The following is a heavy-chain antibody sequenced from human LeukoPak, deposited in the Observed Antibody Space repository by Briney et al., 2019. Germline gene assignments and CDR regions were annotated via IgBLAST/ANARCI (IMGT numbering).Heavy chain of an antibody. D-gene: IGHD3-10*01. CDR1: GLTFRNYA. J-gene: IGHJ4*02. V-gene: IGHV3-23*01. Sequence: GSLRLSCAASGLTFRNYAMNWVRQAPGRGLEWVSSISPGGGTTYYADSVKGRFTISRDNSENTLYVEMNSLRAEDTAIYYCAKSRSGSANWALRIFDNWGQGTLVSVSS. CDR3: AKSRSGSANWALRIFDN. CDR2: ISPGGGTT.